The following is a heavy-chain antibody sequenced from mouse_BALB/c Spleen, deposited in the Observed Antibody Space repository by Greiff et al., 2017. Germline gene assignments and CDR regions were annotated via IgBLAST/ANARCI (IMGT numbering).Heavy chain of an antibody. Sequence: VKLMESGAELVKPGASVKLSCKASGYTFTSYYMYWVKQRPGQGLEWIGEINPSNGGTNFNEKLKSKSTLTVDKTYSTAYLQLSSLTSEDSAVYYCTRGNYYGYWFAYWGQGTLVTVSA. CDR2: INPSNGGT. J-gene: IGHJ3*01. D-gene: IGHD1-2*01. CDR1: GYTFTSYY. V-gene: IGHV1S81*02. CDR3: TRGNYYGYWFAY.